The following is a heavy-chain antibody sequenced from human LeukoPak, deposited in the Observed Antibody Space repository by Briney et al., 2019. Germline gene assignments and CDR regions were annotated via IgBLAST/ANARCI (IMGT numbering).Heavy chain of an antibody. CDR3: ASLSYYVEGLDY. CDR1: GGSISSSSYY. Sequence: SETLSLTCTVSGGSISSSSYYWGWIRQPPGKGLEWIGSIYYSGSTYYNPSLKSRVTISVDTSKNQFSLKLSSVTAADTAVYYCASLSYYVEGLDYWGQGTLVTVSS. J-gene: IGHJ4*02. V-gene: IGHV4-39*01. D-gene: IGHD1-26*01. CDR2: IYYSGST.